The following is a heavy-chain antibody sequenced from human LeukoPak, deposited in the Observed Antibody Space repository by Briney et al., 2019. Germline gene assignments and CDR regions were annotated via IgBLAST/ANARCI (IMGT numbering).Heavy chain of an antibody. Sequence: GGSLRLSCAASGFSFSGSAMTWVRQAPGKGLEWVSGINGSGGSTYDADSVKGRFTISRDNSKNTLDLQMNSLRVEDTAVYYCAKVTMVGWYFDLWGRGTLVTVSS. CDR3: AKVTMVGWYFDL. V-gene: IGHV3-23*01. D-gene: IGHD4/OR15-4a*01. J-gene: IGHJ2*01. CDR2: INGSGGST. CDR1: GFSFSGSA.